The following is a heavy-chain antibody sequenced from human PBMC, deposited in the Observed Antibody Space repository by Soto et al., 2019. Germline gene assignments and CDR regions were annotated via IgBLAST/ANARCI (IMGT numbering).Heavy chain of an antibody. CDR3: ARESLGAKGVHH. Sequence: QVQLVQSGAEVKRPGSSVKVSCESSGDTFNSYVISWVRQAPGQGLEWMGGIIPIIGVTHYAQKFQGRGTISALSSTGTAYMEFTNLGCADTALYYCARESLGAKGVHHRGQGTLVSVSS. J-gene: IGHJ4*02. D-gene: IGHD3-10*01. CDR1: GDTFNSYV. CDR2: IIPIIGVT. V-gene: IGHV1-69*17.